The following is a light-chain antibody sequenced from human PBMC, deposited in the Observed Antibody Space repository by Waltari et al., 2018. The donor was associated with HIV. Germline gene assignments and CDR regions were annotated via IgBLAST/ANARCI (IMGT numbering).Light chain of an antibody. CDR1: GGAS. Sequence: QSVLTQPPSVSGTPGQTVAIPCSVFGGASVNWYLRLPGTAPKLLIYNNNERPSGVPDRFSGSRSGTSASLATSGLQSEDEGDYFCASWDDTLLNGVSFGGGTKLTVL. CDR3: ASWDDTLLNGVS. V-gene: IGLV1-44*01. J-gene: IGLJ2*01. CDR2: NNN.